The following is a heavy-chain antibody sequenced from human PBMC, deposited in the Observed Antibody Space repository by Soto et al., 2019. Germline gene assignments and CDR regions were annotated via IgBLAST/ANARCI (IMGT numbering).Heavy chain of an antibody. J-gene: IGHJ6*03. Sequence: GGSLRLSCAASGFTFSSNYMSWVRQAPGKGLEWVSLIYSAGSTYYADSVKGRFTISRHNSNNTLYLQMNSLRPEDTAVYYCARDQGYLSNYNYYYYMDVWGKGTTVTVSS. CDR2: IYSAGST. CDR3: ARDQGYLSNYNYYYYMDV. D-gene: IGHD4-4*01. CDR1: GFTFSSNY. V-gene: IGHV3-53*04.